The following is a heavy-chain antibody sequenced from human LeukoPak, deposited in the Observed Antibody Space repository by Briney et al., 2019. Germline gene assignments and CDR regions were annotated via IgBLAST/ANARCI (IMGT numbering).Heavy chain of an antibody. CDR2: ISSSGSTI. Sequence: PGGSLRLSCAASGFTFSSYEMNWVRQAPGKGLEWVSYISSSGSTIYYADSVKGRFTISRDNSKNTLYLQMNSLRAEDTAVYYCAKDLRGDIVVVVDYGDAFDIWGQGTMVTVSS. CDR1: GFTFSSYE. CDR3: AKDLRGDIVVVVDYGDAFDI. D-gene: IGHD2-15*01. V-gene: IGHV3-48*03. J-gene: IGHJ3*02.